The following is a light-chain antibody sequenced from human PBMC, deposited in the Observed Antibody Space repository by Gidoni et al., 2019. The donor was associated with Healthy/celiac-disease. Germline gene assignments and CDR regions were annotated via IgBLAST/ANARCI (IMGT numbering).Light chain of an antibody. CDR1: QDISNY. Sequence: DIQMTQSPSSLSASVGDRVTITCQASQDISNYLNWYQQKPGKAPKLLIYEASNWETGVPSRFSGSGSGTDFTFTISSLQPEDIATYYCQQYDNLPITFGQGTRLEIK. CDR3: QQYDNLPIT. CDR2: EAS. V-gene: IGKV1-33*01. J-gene: IGKJ5*01.